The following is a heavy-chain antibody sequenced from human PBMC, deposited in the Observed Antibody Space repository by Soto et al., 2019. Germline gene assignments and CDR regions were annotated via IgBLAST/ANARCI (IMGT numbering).Heavy chain of an antibody. V-gene: IGHV3-30*18. D-gene: IGHD5-12*01. Sequence: LRLSCAASGFTFSTYGMYWVRQAPGKGLEWVTVISYDGSNKYYADSVKGRFTISRGNSKNTLYLRMDSLRAEDTAVYYCAKPIVATTTYYSYGMDVWGQGTTVTVSS. J-gene: IGHJ6*02. CDR1: GFTFSTYG. CDR3: AKPIVATTTYYSYGMDV. CDR2: ISYDGSNK.